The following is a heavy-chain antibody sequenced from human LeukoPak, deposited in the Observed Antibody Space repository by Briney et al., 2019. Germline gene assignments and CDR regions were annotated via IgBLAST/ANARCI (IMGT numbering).Heavy chain of an antibody. Sequence: GGSLRLSCAASGFTFSSYGMHWVRQAPGKGLEWVAVIWYDGSNKYYADSVKGRFTISRDNSKSTLYLQMNSLRAEDTAVYYCARDSPRLFAFDIWGQGTMVTVSS. J-gene: IGHJ3*02. CDR2: IWYDGSNK. CDR1: GFTFSSYG. V-gene: IGHV3-33*01. CDR3: ARDSPRLFAFDI.